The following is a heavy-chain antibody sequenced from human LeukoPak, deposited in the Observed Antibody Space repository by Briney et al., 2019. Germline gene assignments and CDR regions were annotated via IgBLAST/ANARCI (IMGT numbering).Heavy chain of an antibody. CDR1: GYSFTSYW. Sequence: GESLKISCKGSGYSFTSYWIVWVRQMPGKGLEWMGIIYPGDSDTRYSPSFQGQVTISADKSISTAYLQWSSLKASDPAMYYCARPRIAAARAAFDIWGQGTMVTVSS. D-gene: IGHD6-13*01. CDR3: ARPRIAAARAAFDI. V-gene: IGHV5-51*01. J-gene: IGHJ3*02. CDR2: IYPGDSDT.